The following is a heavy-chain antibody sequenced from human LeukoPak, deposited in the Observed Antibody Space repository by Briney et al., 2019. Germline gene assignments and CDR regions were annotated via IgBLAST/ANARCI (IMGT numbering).Heavy chain of an antibody. V-gene: IGHV3-64*01. CDR2: ISSNGGST. J-gene: IGHJ4*02. Sequence: GGSRKLSCEASGYPFRTYGMHWVRRAQGRGWEYVAAISSNGGSTDYANSVKGRFTISRDNSKNTLYLQMGSLRAEDMTVYYCARISSSYDYDYWGQGTLVTVSS. CDR1: GYPFRTYG. CDR3: ARISSSYDYDY. D-gene: IGHD6-6*01.